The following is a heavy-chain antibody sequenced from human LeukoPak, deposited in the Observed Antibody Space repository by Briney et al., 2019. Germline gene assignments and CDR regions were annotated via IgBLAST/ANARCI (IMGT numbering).Heavy chain of an antibody. Sequence: GGSLRLSCAASGFTFNDYYMSWIRQAPGKGLEWLSYINIGGTNTHYADSVKGRFTISRDNAKKSLYLEMNNLRAEDTAVYYCATDGARFDTWGQGVLVTVSS. CDR3: ATDGARFDT. V-gene: IGHV3-11*01. J-gene: IGHJ5*02. CDR2: INIGGTNT. CDR1: GFTFNDYY.